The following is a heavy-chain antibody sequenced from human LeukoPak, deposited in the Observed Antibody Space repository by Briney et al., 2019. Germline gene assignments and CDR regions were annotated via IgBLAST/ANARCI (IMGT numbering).Heavy chain of an antibody. CDR1: GGSISSYY. CDR3: AGDGVTENHYYHSNTY. V-gene: IGHV4-4*07. J-gene: IGHJ4*02. CDR2: IYTSGST. D-gene: IGHD3-22*01. Sequence: SETLSLTCTVSGGSISSYYWSWIRQPAGKGLEWIGRIYTSGSTNYNPSLKSRVTMSVDTSKNQFSLKLSSVTAADTAVYYCAGDGVTENHYYHSNTYWGQGTLVTASS.